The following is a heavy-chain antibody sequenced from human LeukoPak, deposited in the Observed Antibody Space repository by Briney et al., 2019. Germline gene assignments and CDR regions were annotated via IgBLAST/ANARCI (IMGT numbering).Heavy chain of an antibody. CDR1: GFTFSSYG. CDR2: IWYEGSNK. J-gene: IGHJ6*02. D-gene: IGHD3-22*01. CDR3: ARVGYYDSSGYYYDYYYYGMDV. V-gene: IGHV3-33*01. Sequence: GGSLRLSCAASGFTFSSYGMHWVRQAPGKGLEGGAVIWYEGSNKYYADSVKGRFTICRDNSKKTLYLQMNSLRAEDTAVYYCARVGYYDSSGYYYDYYYYGMDVWGQGTTVTVSS.